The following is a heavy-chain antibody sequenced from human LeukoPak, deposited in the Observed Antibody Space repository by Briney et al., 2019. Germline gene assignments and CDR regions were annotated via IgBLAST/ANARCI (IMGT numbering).Heavy chain of an antibody. CDR1: GGTFSSYA. CDR3: ARRGYSYGYDYYYYYMDV. V-gene: IGHV1-8*03. Sequence: ASVKVSCKASGGTFSSYAISWVRQATGQGLEWMGWMNPNSGNTGYAQKFQGRVTITRNISISTAYMELSSLRSEDTAVYYCARRGYSYGYDYYYYYMDVWGKGTTVTVSS. J-gene: IGHJ6*03. CDR2: MNPNSGNT. D-gene: IGHD5-18*01.